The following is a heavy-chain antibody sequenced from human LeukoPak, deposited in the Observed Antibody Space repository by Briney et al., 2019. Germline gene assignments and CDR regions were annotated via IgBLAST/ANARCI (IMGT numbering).Heavy chain of an antibody. CDR3: ARAAQYYDSSGYPTEYFQH. CDR2: INPSGGST. Sequence: GASVTVSCKASGYTFTSYYMHWVRQAPGQGLEWMGIINPSGGSTSYAQKFQGRVTMTRDTSTSTVYMELSSLRSEDTAVYYCARAAQYYDSSGYPTEYFQHWGQGTLVTVSS. J-gene: IGHJ1*01. CDR1: GYTFTSYY. V-gene: IGHV1-46*01. D-gene: IGHD3-22*01.